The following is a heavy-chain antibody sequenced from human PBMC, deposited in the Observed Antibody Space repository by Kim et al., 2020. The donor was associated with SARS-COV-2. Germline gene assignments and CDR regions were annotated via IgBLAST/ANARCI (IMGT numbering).Heavy chain of an antibody. CDR2: IYYSGST. Sequence: SETLSLTCTVSGGSISSYYWSWIRQPPGKGLEWIGYIYYSGSTNYNPSLKSRVTISVDTSKNQFSLKLSSVTAADTAVYYCARRVPDYYDSSFDYWGQGTLVTVSS. CDR3: ARRVPDYYDSSFDY. CDR1: GGSISSYY. V-gene: IGHV4-59*08. J-gene: IGHJ4*02. D-gene: IGHD3-22*01.